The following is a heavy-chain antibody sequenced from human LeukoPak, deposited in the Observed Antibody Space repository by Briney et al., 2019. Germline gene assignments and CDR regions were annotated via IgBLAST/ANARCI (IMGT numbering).Heavy chain of an antibody. Sequence: SVKVSCKASGGTFSSYAISWVRQAPGQGLEWMGRIIPILGIANYAQKFQGRVTITADTSTSTAYMELRSLRSDDTAVYYCARERTDYYDSSANFDLWGRGTLVTVSS. V-gene: IGHV1-69*04. J-gene: IGHJ2*01. CDR1: GGTFSSYA. CDR2: IIPILGIA. D-gene: IGHD3-22*01. CDR3: ARERTDYYDSSANFDL.